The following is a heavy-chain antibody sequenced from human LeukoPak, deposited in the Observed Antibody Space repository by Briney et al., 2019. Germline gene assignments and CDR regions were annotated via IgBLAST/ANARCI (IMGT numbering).Heavy chain of an antibody. CDR3: ARQGSYHPRWFDP. CDR2: INHSGST. D-gene: IGHD3-10*01. Sequence: PSETLSLTCTVSGGSISSYYWSWIRQPPGKGLEWIGEINHSGSTNYNPSLKSRVTISVDTSKNQFSLKLSSVTAADTAVYYCARQGSYHPRWFDPWGQGTLVTVSS. J-gene: IGHJ5*02. CDR1: GGSISSYY. V-gene: IGHV4-34*01.